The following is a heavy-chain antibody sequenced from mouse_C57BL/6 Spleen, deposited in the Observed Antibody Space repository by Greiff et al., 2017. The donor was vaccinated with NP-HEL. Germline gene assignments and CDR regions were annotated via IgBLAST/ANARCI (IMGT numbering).Heavy chain of an antibody. Sequence: QVQLKESGAELVKPGASVKMSCKASGYTFTSYWITWVKQRPGQGLEWIGDIYPGSGSTNYNEKFKSKATLTVDTSSSTAYMQLSSLTSEDSAVYFCSRPPPYSKPYFDYWGQGTTLTVSS. CDR1: GYTFTSYW. J-gene: IGHJ2*01. V-gene: IGHV1-55*01. CDR2: IYPGSGST. D-gene: IGHD2-5*01. CDR3: SRPPPYSKPYFDY.